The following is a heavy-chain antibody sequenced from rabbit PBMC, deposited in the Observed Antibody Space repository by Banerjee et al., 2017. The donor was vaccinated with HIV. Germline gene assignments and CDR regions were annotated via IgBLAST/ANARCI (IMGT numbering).Heavy chain of an antibody. V-gene: IGHV1S45*01. J-gene: IGHJ4*01. CDR1: GFSFGDRDV. Sequence: QEQLVESGGGLVQPEGSLTLTCKASGFSFGDRDVMCWVRQAPGKGLEWIACINAATAKPVYATWAKGRFTISRTSSTTVTLRMTSLTAADTATYFCARDLVGVIGWNFSLWGPGILVTVS. D-gene: IGHD1-1*01. CDR2: INAATAKP. CDR3: ARDLVGVIGWNFSL.